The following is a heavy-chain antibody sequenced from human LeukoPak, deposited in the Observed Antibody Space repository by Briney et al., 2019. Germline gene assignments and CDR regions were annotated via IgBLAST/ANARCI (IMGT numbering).Heavy chain of an antibody. CDR2: IWYDGSNK. D-gene: IGHD3-22*01. J-gene: IGHJ3*02. Sequence: GRSLRLSCAASGFTFSSYGMHWVRQAPGKGLEWVAVIWYDGSNKYYADSVKGRFTISRDNSKNTLYLQMNSLRAEDTAVYYCARTGYYYDSSGYPVDAFDIWGQGTMVTVSS. CDR3: ARTGYYYDSSGYPVDAFDI. CDR1: GFTFSSYG. V-gene: IGHV3-33*01.